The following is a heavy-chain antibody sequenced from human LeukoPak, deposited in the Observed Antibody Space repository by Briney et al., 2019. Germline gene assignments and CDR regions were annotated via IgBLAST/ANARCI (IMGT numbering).Heavy chain of an antibody. Sequence: GASVKVSCKASASTFTAYYFHWVRQAPGQGLEWMGWINPNSGGTNYAQKFQGRVTMTRDTSISTAYMELSRLRSDDTAVYYCARDWGYYDSSGYYPLGYWGQGTLVTVSS. J-gene: IGHJ4*02. V-gene: IGHV1-2*02. CDR1: ASTFTAYY. CDR3: ARDWGYYDSSGYYPLGY. D-gene: IGHD3-22*01. CDR2: INPNSGGT.